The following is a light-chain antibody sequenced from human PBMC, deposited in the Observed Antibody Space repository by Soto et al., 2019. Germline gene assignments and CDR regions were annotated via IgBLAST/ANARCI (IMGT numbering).Light chain of an antibody. CDR3: QQNNTWPIT. J-gene: IGKJ4*01. CDR2: GAS. CDR1: QGVSRK. V-gene: IGKV3-15*01. Sequence: DIVLTQSPATLSVAPGERVTFSCRASQGVSRKLAWYQHKPGQAPRLLIHGASTGATGIPARFSGSGAGTEFPTTISSQPYEAGVNYCCQQNNTWPITFGGGTKLEIK.